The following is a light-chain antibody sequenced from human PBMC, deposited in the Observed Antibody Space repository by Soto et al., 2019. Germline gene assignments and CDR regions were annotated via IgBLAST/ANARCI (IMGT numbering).Light chain of an antibody. Sequence: EVVLTQSPATLSVSPGERATLSCRASESVNNKLGWYQQKPGQAPRLLSYRASTRATGIPPRFSGSGSGTEFTLTISSLQSEDYAVYYCHQYNNWFPFTFGQGTRLEIK. J-gene: IGKJ5*01. CDR2: RAS. CDR1: ESVNNK. V-gene: IGKV3-15*01. CDR3: HQYNNWFPFT.